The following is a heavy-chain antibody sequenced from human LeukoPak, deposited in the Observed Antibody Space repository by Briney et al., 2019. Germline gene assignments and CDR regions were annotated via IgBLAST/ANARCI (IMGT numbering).Heavy chain of an antibody. J-gene: IGHJ4*02. D-gene: IGHD1-7*01. V-gene: IGHV4-59*12. CDR1: GFTFSHYT. CDR3: ARLNGNFQNFYDY. Sequence: PGGSLRLSCTASGFTFSHYTINWLRQPPGKGLQWIGHIYYSGTDFYNPSLKSRVTISVDTSKNQFSLKLTSVTAADTALYYCARLNGNFQNFYDYWGQGTLVTVSS. CDR2: IYYSGTD.